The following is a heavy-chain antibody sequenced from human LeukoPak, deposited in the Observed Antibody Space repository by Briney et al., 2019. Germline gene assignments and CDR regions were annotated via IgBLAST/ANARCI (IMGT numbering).Heavy chain of an antibody. CDR3: ARALRSYYYDSSGFTAYYYYYMDV. CDR1: GGSISSYY. D-gene: IGHD3-22*01. V-gene: IGHV4-4*07. J-gene: IGHJ6*03. Sequence: SETLSLTCTVSGGSISSYYWSWIRQPAGKGLEWIGRIYTSGSTNYNPSLKSRVTMSVDTSKNQFSLKLSSVTAADTAVYYCARALRSYYYDSSGFTAYYYYYMDVWAKGPRSPSP. CDR2: IYTSGST.